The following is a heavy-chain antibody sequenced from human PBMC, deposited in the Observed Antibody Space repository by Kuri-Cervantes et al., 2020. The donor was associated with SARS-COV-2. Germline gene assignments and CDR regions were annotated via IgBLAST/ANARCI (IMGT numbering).Heavy chain of an antibody. V-gene: IGHV3-48*01. D-gene: IGHD3-16*01. CDR2: ISSSSSTT. CDR3: VRDPHDWGMDV. J-gene: IGHJ6*04. CDR1: GFTFSSYS. Sequence: GGSLRLSCAASGFTFSSYSMNWVRQAPGKGLEWVSYISSSSSTTSYADSVRGRFTVSRDSNKDSLYLQMNSLRVEDTAIYYCVRDPHDWGMDVWGKGTTVTVSS.